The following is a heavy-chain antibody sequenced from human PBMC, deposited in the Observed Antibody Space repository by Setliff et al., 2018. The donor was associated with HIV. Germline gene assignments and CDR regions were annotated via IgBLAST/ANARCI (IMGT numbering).Heavy chain of an antibody. CDR1: GYPFTGYY. CDR2: INPNSGGT. V-gene: IGHV1-2*02. D-gene: IGHD3-10*02. CDR3: ARIVRPSYYYYYYMDV. J-gene: IGHJ6*03. Sequence: ASVKVSCKASGYPFTGYYLHWVRQAPGQGLEWMGWINPNSGGTNYAQKFQGRVTMTRDTSITTAYMDLSRLASDDTAVYYCARIVRPSYYYYYYMDVWGKGTTVTVSS.